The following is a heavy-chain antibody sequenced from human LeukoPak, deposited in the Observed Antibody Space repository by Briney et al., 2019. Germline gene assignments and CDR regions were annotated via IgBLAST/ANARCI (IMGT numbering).Heavy chain of an antibody. CDR1: GYTFTSYG. V-gene: IGHV1-18*01. CDR3: ARAGTTVTYYYYYYMDV. CDR2: ISAYNGNT. J-gene: IGHJ6*03. D-gene: IGHD4-11*01. Sequence: ASVKVSCKASGYTFTSYGISWVRQAPGQGLEWMGWISAYNGNTNYAQKLQGRVTMTTDTSTSTAYMELRSLRSEDTAVYYCARAGTTVTYYYYYYMDVWGKGTTVTVSS.